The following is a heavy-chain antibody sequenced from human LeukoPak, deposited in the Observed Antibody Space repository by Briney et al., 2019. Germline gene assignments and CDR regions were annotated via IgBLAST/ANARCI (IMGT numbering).Heavy chain of an antibody. CDR2: INHSGST. CDR3: ARDRLIRAYNWFDP. Sequence: KPSETLSLTCTVSGGSISSYYWSWIRQPPGKGLEWIGEINHSGSTNYNPSLKSRVTISVDTSKNQFSLKLSSVTAADTAVYYCARDRLIRAYNWFDPWGQGTLVTVSS. J-gene: IGHJ5*02. V-gene: IGHV4-34*01. D-gene: IGHD3-10*01. CDR1: GGSISSYY.